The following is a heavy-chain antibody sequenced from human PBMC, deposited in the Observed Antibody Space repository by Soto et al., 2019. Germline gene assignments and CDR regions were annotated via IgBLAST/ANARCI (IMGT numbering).Heavy chain of an antibody. Sequence: ASVKVSCKASGYTFTAYGMSWVRQAPGQGLEWMGWISAYNGNTKYAQKIQARVTMTTDTSTNTAYMELRSLISDDTAVYFCARDHYYDSSGPDPIGWFDPWGQGTLVTVSS. CDR1: GYTFTAYG. J-gene: IGHJ5*02. D-gene: IGHD3-22*01. CDR3: ARDHYYDSSGPDPIGWFDP. CDR2: ISAYNGNT. V-gene: IGHV1-18*01.